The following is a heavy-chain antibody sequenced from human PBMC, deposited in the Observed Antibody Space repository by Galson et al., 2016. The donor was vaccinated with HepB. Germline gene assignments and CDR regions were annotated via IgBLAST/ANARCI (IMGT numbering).Heavy chain of an antibody. CDR1: GFTFSRYW. J-gene: IGHJ4*02. CDR2: INGDGSKT. D-gene: IGHD3-3*01. V-gene: IGHV3-74*01. CDR3: VRVFEYDFWSGYSNFDS. Sequence: SLRLSCAASGFTFSRYWMHWVRQAAGKGLVWVSRINGDGSKTNYADSVKGRFTISRDNAKDTLYLQMTTLRAEDTAVYYCVRVFEYDFWSGYSNFDSWGQGTLVTVSS.